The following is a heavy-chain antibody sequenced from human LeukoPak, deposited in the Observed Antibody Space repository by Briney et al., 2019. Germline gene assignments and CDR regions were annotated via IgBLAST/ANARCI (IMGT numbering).Heavy chain of an antibody. J-gene: IGHJ3*02. Sequence: GGSLRLSCAASGFTFDDYGMSWVRQAPGKGLEWVSGISWNGGSTGYADSVKGRFTISRDNAKNSLYLQMNSLRAEDTALYYCARDRVYYYDSSGYYVNDAFDIWAKGQWSPSLQ. D-gene: IGHD3-22*01. V-gene: IGHV3-20*04. CDR1: GFTFDDYG. CDR2: ISWNGGST. CDR3: ARDRVYYYDSSGYYVNDAFDI.